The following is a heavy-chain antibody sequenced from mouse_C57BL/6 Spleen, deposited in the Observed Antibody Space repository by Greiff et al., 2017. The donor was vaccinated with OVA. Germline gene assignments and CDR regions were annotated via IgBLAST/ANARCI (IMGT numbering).Heavy chain of an antibody. V-gene: IGHV14-3*01. CDR1: GFNIKNTY. J-gene: IGHJ4*01. CDR3: ARERGYDRGFYYAMDY. CDR2: IDPANGNT. D-gene: IGHD2-2*01. Sequence: VQLQQSLAELVRPGASVKLSCTASGFNIKNTYMHWVKQRPEQGLEWIGRIDPANGNTKYAPKFQGKATITADTSSNPAYLQLSSLTSEDTAIYYCARERGYDRGFYYAMDYWGQGTSVTVSS.